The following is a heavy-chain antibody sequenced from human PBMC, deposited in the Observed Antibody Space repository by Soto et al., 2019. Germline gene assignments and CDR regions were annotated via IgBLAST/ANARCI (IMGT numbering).Heavy chain of an antibody. J-gene: IGHJ3*02. Sequence: PGGSLRLSCAASGFTFSSYAMSWVRQAPGKGLEWVSAISGSGGSTYYADSVKGRFTISRDNSKNTLYLQMNSLRAEDTAVYYCAKFMERGLQFSAGPDAFDIWGQGTMLT. CDR3: AKFMERGLQFSAGPDAFDI. CDR2: ISGSGGST. CDR1: GFTFSSYA. V-gene: IGHV3-23*01. D-gene: IGHD5-12*01.